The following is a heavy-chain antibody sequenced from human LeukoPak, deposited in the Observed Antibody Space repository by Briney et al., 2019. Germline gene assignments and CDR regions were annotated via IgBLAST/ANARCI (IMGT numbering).Heavy chain of an antibody. CDR3: ARGPRSGHHDY. CDR1: GGSVSSYF. D-gene: IGHD6-19*01. CDR2: IYSSGTT. V-gene: IGHV4-4*07. J-gene: IGHJ4*02. Sequence: PSETLSLTCSVAGGSVSSYFWSWIRQPAGKGLEWIGRIYSSGTTNYNPSLKSRVTMSVDTSKNQFSLKLNSVTAADTAVYYCARGPRSGHHDYWGQGALVTVSS.